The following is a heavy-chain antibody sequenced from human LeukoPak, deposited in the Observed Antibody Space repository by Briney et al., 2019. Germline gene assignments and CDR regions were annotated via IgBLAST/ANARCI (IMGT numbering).Heavy chain of an antibody. D-gene: IGHD3-10*01. CDR1: GFVFSTYK. CDR2: IDRSSYI. J-gene: IGHJ6*04. CDR3: ARAVYGSGSYGTYYFFYGIDV. V-gene: IGHV3-21*01. Sequence: PGGSLRLSCAASGFVFSTYKMNWVRQAPGKGLEWVSSIDRSSYIYYADSVKGRFTISRDSAKNSLYLQLNSLRAEDTAAYYCARAVYGSGSYGTYYFFYGIDVWGKGTTVTVSS.